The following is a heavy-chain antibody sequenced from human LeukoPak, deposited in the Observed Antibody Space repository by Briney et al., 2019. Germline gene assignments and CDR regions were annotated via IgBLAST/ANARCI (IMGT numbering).Heavy chain of an antibody. CDR2: INPNSGGT. D-gene: IGHD6-6*01. CDR1: GYTFTGYY. Sequence: ASVKVSCKASGYTFTGYYMHWVRQAPGQGLEWMGWINPNSGGTNYAQKFQGRVTMTRDTFISTAYMELSRLRSDDTAVYYCARDKRYSSSPYYYYYYMDVWGKGTTVTVSS. J-gene: IGHJ6*03. CDR3: ARDKRYSSSPYYYYYYMDV. V-gene: IGHV1-2*02.